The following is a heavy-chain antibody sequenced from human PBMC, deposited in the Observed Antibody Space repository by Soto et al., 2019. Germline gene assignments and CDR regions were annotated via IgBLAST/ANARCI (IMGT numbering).Heavy chain of an antibody. J-gene: IGHJ6*02. CDR2: IIPIFGTA. V-gene: IGHV1-69*13. D-gene: IGHD3-22*01. Sequence: GASVKVSCKASGGTFSSYAISWVRQAPGQGLEWMGGIIPIFGTANYAQTFQGRVTITADESTSTAYMELSSLRSEDTAVYYCARVYDSSGYHYGYYYYGMDVWGQGTTVTVSS. CDR3: ARVYDSSGYHYGYYYYGMDV. CDR1: GGTFSSYA.